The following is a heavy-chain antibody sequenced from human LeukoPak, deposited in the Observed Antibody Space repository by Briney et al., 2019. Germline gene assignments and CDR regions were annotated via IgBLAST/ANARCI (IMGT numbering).Heavy chain of an antibody. CDR3: ARSRNYYDSSGYYYVVGRGSTKTNWYFDL. CDR1: GGSISSSSYY. J-gene: IGHJ2*01. Sequence: PSETLSLTCTVSGGSISSSSYYWGWIRQPPGKGLEWIGSIYHSGSTYYNPSLKSRVTISVDTSKNQFSLKLSSVTAADTAVYYCARSRNYYDSSGYYYVVGRGSTKTNWYFDLWGRGTLVTVSS. D-gene: IGHD3-22*01. CDR2: IYHSGST. V-gene: IGHV4-39*07.